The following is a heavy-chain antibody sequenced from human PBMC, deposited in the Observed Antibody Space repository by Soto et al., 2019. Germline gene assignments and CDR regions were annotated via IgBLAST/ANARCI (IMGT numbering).Heavy chain of an antibody. CDR1: GFTFSSYG. CDR2: IWYDGSNK. D-gene: IGHD2-2*02. J-gene: IGHJ4*02. V-gene: IGHV3-33*01. Sequence: QVQLVESGGGVVQPGRSLRLSCAASGFTFSSYGMHWVRQAPGKGLEWVAVIWYDGSNKYYADSVKGRFTISRDNSKNTLYLQLISLRAEDTAVYYCARDFPVRAVVPAAISGYWGQGTLVTVSS. CDR3: ARDFPVRAVVPAAISGY.